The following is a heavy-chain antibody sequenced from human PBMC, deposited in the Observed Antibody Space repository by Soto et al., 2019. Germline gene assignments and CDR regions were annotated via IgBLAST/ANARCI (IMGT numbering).Heavy chain of an antibody. J-gene: IGHJ6*02. V-gene: IGHV1-18*01. CDR1: GYTFTSYG. CDR3: AREGWVRSHYHYGMDF. D-gene: IGHD1-1*01. CDR2: VSAYNGNT. Sequence: ASVKVSWKASGYTFTSYGISWGRQAPGQGLGGMGWVSAYNGNTNYAQKLQGRVTMTTGTSTSTAYMELRSLRSDDTAVYYCAREGWVRSHYHYGMDFWGQGTTVPVAS.